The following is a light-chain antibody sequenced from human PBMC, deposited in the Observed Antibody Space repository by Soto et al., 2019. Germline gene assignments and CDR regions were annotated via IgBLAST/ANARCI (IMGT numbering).Light chain of an antibody. CDR2: DTS. Sequence: TQSPGTLSLSPGERATLSCRASQSISNWLAWYQQKPGKAPKLLIYDTSSLKSGVPSRFSGSGSGTEFSLSISSLQPDDFATYYCQQYNSYSRTFGQGTKVDIK. V-gene: IGKV1-5*01. J-gene: IGKJ1*01. CDR1: QSISNW. CDR3: QQYNSYSRT.